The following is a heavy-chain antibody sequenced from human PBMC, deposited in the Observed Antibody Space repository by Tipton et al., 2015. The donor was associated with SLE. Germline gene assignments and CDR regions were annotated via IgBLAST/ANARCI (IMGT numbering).Heavy chain of an antibody. Sequence: TLSLTCSVSGAYIRTGVYYWAWIRQPAGKGLEWIGYIYFTGTTNYNPSLKSRVTISVDTSKNQFSLKLSSVTAADTALYYCARGGSWFDSWGQGTPVTVSS. J-gene: IGHJ5*01. D-gene: IGHD3-10*01. CDR2: IYFTGTT. CDR1: GAYIRTGVYY. V-gene: IGHV4-61*10. CDR3: ARGGSWFDS.